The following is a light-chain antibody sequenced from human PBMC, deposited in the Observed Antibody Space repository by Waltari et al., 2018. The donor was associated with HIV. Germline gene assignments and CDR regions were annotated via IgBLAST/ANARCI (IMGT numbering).Light chain of an antibody. CDR1: QSVSSTS. J-gene: IGKJ4*01. Sequence: IVLTQSPGTLSLSPGEKATLSCRASQSVSSTSLAWYQQKPGQSPRLLIYSASTRANGIPDRFSGSGSGTDFTLTINSLEPEDFAVYYCQQRSNWPPAFGGGTKVEIK. V-gene: IGKV3D-20*02. CDR3: QQRSNWPPA. CDR2: SAS.